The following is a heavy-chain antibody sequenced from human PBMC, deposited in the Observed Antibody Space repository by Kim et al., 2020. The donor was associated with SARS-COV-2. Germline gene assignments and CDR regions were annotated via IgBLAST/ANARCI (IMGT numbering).Heavy chain of an antibody. CDR3: TRLGETVGETGITMIVRDI. CDR1: GITFSDSA. CDR2: IRGKSRNYAT. J-gene: IGHJ3*02. V-gene: IGHV3-73*01. D-gene: IGHD3-22*01. Sequence: GGSLRLSCAASGITFSDSAMHWVRQASGKGLEWVGLIRGKSRNYATAYAASVKGRFTISRDDSQNTAYLQMNNLKTEDTAVYYCTRLGETVGETGITMIVRDIGGQGTTVTVSS.